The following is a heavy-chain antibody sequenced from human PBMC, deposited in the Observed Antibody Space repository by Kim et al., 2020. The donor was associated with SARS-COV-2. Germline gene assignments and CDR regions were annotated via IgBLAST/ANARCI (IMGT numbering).Heavy chain of an antibody. CDR2: IKPDGSVE. CDR3: VRFGYNYAIDY. V-gene: IGHV3-7*01. Sequence: GWSLRLSCAASGFLFSSHWLSWVRQAPGKGLEWVANIKPDGSVEQYADSLRGRFTISRDNAKNSVYLQMSSLRAEDTATYYCVRFGYNYAIDYWGQGTLV. CDR1: GFLFSSHW. J-gene: IGHJ4*02. D-gene: IGHD5-18*01.